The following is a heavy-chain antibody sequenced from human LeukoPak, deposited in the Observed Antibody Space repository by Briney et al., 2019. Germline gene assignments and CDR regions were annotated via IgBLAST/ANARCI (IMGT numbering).Heavy chain of an antibody. CDR1: GYTFTDCY. V-gene: IGHV1-2*02. D-gene: IGHD3-10*01. Sequence: GASVKVSCKASGYTFTDCYIHCVRQAPGQGLEWMGWINPNSGGTNYAQKFQGRVTMTRDTSISTAYMELSGLRSDDTAVYYCASGSAVRGHDYWGQGTLVTVSS. CDR2: INPNSGGT. CDR3: ASGSAVRGHDY. J-gene: IGHJ4*02.